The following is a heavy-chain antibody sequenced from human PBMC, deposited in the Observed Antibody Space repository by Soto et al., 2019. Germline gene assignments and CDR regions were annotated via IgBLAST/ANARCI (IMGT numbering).Heavy chain of an antibody. Sequence: QLVESGGGLVQPGGSLKLSCAASGFTFTNFWMSWVRQAPGKGLEWVANIAPDGSEKNHADAVRGRFTIARDNAKNSLTLQMNILRGDDTAVYYCARDVIWGQGSLVTVSS. CDR2: IAPDGSEK. V-gene: IGHV3-7*05. CDR1: GFTFTNFW. J-gene: IGHJ4*02. CDR3: ARDVI.